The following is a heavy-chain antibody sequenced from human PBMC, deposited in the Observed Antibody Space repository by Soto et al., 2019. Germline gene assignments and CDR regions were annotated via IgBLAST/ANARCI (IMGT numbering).Heavy chain of an antibody. CDR2: ISGSGGST. CDR3: AKVLRYYDWLFSGADY. D-gene: IGHD3-9*01. J-gene: IGHJ4*02. Sequence: EVQLLESGGGLVQPGGSLRLSCAASGFTFSSYAMSWVRQAPGKGLEWVSAISGSGGSTYYADSVKGRFTISRDNSKNALYLQMNSLRADDTAVYYCAKVLRYYDWLFSGADYWGQGTLVTVSS. V-gene: IGHV3-23*01. CDR1: GFTFSSYA.